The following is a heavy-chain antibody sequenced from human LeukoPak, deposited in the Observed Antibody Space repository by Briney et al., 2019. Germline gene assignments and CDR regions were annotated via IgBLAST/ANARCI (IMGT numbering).Heavy chain of an antibody. V-gene: IGHV3-7*01. D-gene: IGHD3-22*01. CDR1: GLTFSSYW. CDR2: IKQDGSEK. J-gene: IGHJ4*02. CDR3: AREDSSGYYYPLGDY. Sequence: GGSLRLSCAASGLTFSSYWMSWVRQAPGKGLEWVANIKQDGSEKYYVDSVKGRFTISRDNAKNSLYLQMNSLRAEDTAVYYCAREDSSGYYYPLGDYWGQGTLVTVSS.